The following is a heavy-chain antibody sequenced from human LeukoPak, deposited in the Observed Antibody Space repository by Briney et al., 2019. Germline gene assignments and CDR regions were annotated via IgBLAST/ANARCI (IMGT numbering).Heavy chain of an antibody. V-gene: IGHV3-30*04. CDR2: ISYDGSYK. CDR1: GFTFSNYA. D-gene: IGHD3-16*01. J-gene: IGHJ6*03. CDR3: ARADVVGYYYMDV. Sequence: GGSLRLSCAASGFTFSNYAIHWVRQAPGKGLEWVALISYDGSYKSYADSVKGRFTISRDNSKNTLYLQMNSLRAEDTALYYCARADVVGYYYMDVWGKGTTVTVSS.